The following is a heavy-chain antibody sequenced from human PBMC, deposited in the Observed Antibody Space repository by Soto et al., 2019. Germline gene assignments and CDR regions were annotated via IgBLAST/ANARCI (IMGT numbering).Heavy chain of an antibody. Sequence: PGGSLRLSCAASGFTFDDYAMHWVRQAPGKGLEWVSGISWNSGSIGYADSVKGRFTIYRENAKNSLYLQMNSLRAEDTALYYCEKGGVRDGHNPSFEYWGQGTMVT. CDR3: EKGGVRDGHNPSFEY. V-gene: IGHV3-9*01. CDR2: ISWNSGSI. D-gene: IGHD3-16*01. J-gene: IGHJ4*02. CDR1: GFTFDDYA.